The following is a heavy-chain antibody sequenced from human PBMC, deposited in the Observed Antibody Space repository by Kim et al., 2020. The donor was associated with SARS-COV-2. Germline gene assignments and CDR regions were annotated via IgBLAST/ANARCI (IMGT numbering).Heavy chain of an antibody. V-gene: IGHV3-48*03. CDR2: ISSSGSTI. CDR1: GFTFSSYE. J-gene: IGHJ4*02. D-gene: IGHD3-22*01. Sequence: GGSLRLSCAASGFTFSSYEMNWVRQAPGKGLEWVSYISSSGSTIYYADSVKGRFTISRDNAKNSLYLQMNSLRAEDTAVYYCARPYLYYDSSGYDYWGQGTLVTVSS. CDR3: ARPYLYYDSSGYDY.